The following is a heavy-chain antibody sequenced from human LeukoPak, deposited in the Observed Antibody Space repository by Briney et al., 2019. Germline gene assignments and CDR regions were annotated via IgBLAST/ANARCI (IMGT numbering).Heavy chain of an antibody. CDR2: MNPNSGNT. D-gene: IGHD1-7*01. CDR3: ARGDPLTGATGYYYGMDV. V-gene: IGHV1-8*01. J-gene: IGHJ6*02. Sequence: ASVKVSCKASGYTFTSYDINWVRQATGQGLEWMGWMNPNSGNTGYAQKFQGRVTMTRNTSISTAYMELSSLRSEDTAVYYCARGDPLTGATGYYYGMDVWGQGTTVTASS. CDR1: GYTFTSYD.